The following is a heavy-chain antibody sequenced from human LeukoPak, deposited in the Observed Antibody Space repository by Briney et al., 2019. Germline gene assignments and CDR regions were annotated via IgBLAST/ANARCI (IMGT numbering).Heavy chain of an antibody. CDR3: AKGVVAATNAAYYGMDV. CDR1: GFTFSSYA. D-gene: IGHD2-15*01. J-gene: IGHJ6*02. CDR2: ISYDGSDK. V-gene: IGHV3-30*01. Sequence: HSRGSLRLSCAASGFTFSSYAMHWVRQAPGKGLEWVAVISYDGSDKYYADSVKGRFTISRDNSKNTLYLQMNSLRPEDTAVYYCAKGVVAATNAAYYGMDVWGQGTTVTVSS.